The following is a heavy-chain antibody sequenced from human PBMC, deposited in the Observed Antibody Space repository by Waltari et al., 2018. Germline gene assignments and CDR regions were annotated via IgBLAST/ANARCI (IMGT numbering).Heavy chain of an antibody. J-gene: IGHJ5*02. CDR1: GYNLSDYD. Sequence: QWLESGGGLGQPGGFMRRWCVASGYNLSDYDMSWVRQAPGKGLVWVAFIYRSGTPIYADSAKGRFTISRDNSENSVFLQMSSLRLDDPALYHCVKGNYYYESWGYYPLHHWGQVTLVTVSS. D-gene: IGHD3-22*01. CDR3: VKGNYYYESWGYYPLHH. V-gene: IGHV3-23*05. CDR2: FIYRSGTP.